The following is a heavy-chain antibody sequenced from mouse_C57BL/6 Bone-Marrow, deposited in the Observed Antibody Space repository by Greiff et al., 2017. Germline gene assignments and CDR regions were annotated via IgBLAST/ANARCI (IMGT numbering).Heavy chain of an antibody. J-gene: IGHJ3*01. CDR2: LWSGGST. CDR1: GFSLTSSG. V-gene: IGHV2-2*01. Sequence: VQLQESGPGLVQPSQSLSITCTVSGFSLTSSGVHWVRQSPGKGLEWLGVLWSGGSTDYNAAFISRLSLSKDNSKSQVFFKMNSLQADDTAIYYCASTTSYWGQGTLVTVSA. CDR3: ASTTSY. D-gene: IGHD1-1*01.